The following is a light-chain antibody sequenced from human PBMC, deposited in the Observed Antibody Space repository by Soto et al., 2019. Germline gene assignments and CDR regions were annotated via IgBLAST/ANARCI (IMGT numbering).Light chain of an antibody. CDR1: QNIDKW. CDR2: GAS. Sequence: IQMTQSPSPLSASVGDRVSITCRASQNIDKWLAWYQQKPQKAPKLLIYGASTLASGVPSRFSGSGSGTEFTLTISSLQPDDSATYFCQRYNDKFGQGTKVDIK. J-gene: IGKJ1*01. CDR3: QRYNDK. V-gene: IGKV1-5*01.